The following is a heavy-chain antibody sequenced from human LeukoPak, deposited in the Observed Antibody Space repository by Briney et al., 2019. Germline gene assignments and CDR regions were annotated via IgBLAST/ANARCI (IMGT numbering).Heavy chain of an antibody. J-gene: IGHJ4*02. CDR3: AKVGDGYYYLDY. CDR1: GCSFRSYG. Sequence: GGSLRLSCAASGCSFRSYGMHWLRQAPGKGLEWVAVIWYDGSNKYYAESVKGRFTISRDNTKNTLYLQMNSLTADDTAVYYCAKVGDGYYYLDYWGQGTPVTVSS. V-gene: IGHV3-33*06. CDR2: IWYDGSNK. D-gene: IGHD3-22*01.